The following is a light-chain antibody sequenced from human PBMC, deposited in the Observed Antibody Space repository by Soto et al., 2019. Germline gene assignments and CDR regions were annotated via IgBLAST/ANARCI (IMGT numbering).Light chain of an antibody. Sequence: QSVLTQPPSASGSPGQSVTISCTGTSSVVGGYNYVSWYQQHPGKAPKLIISEVSKRPSGVPDRFSGSKSGNTASLTVSGLQAEDEADYYCSSYAGSNNFVFGTGTKVTVL. CDR3: SSYAGSNNFV. CDR2: EVS. CDR1: SSVVGGYNY. V-gene: IGLV2-8*01. J-gene: IGLJ1*01.